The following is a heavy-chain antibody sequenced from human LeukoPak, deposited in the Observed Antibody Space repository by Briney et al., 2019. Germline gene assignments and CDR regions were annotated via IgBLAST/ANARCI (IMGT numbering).Heavy chain of an antibody. J-gene: IGHJ6*02. CDR2: IYYSGST. CDR1: GGSISSGGYY. V-gene: IGHV4-31*03. D-gene: IGHD3-22*01. CDR3: ARNLHYYDSSGYYQPAYYYYGMDV. Sequence: SQTLSLTCTVSGGSISSGGYYWSWIRQHPGKGLEWIGYIYYSGSTYYNPSLKSRVTISVDTSKNQFSLKLSSVTAADTAVYYCARNLHYYDSSGYYQPAYYYYGMDVWGQGTTVTVSS.